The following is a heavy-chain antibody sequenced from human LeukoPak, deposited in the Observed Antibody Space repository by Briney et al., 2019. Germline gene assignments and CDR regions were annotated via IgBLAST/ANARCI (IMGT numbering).Heavy chain of an antibody. V-gene: IGHV3-30-3*01. J-gene: IGHJ4*02. Sequence: PGRSLRLSCAASGFTFSSYAMHWVRQAPGKGLEWVAVISYDGSNKYYADSVEGRFTISRDNSKNTLYLQMNSLRAEDTAVYYCARGKTDTAMVVDYWGQGTLVTVSS. CDR1: GFTFSSYA. CDR3: ARGKTDTAMVVDY. CDR2: ISYDGSNK. D-gene: IGHD5-18*01.